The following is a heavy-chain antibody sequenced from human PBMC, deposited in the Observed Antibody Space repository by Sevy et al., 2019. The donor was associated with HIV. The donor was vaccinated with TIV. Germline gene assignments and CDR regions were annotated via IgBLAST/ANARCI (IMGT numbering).Heavy chain of an antibody. CDR1: GFTLNSYW. D-gene: IGHD6-13*01. Sequence: GGSLRLSCAASGFTLNSYWMSWVHQAPGKGLEWVANINQDGSVKYYVDSVKGHFTISRDNARNSLYLRMNSLRAEDTALYYCVRAIAAAGSFWGQGTLVTVSS. J-gene: IGHJ4*02. V-gene: IGHV3-7*01. CDR2: INQDGSVK. CDR3: VRAIAAAGSF.